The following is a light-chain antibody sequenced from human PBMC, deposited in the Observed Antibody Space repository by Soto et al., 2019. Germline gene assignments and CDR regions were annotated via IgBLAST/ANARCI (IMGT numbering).Light chain of an antibody. CDR1: QGISYF. CDR2: DAS. Sequence: DIHITHTPSTLSASVGDRVTITCRASQGISYFLAWYQQKPGKVPKFLIYDASTLRSGVPSRFSGSGSGTDFTLTISSLQPEDVATYYCQKYDSAPFTFGPGTKVDIK. V-gene: IGKV1-27*01. CDR3: QKYDSAPFT. J-gene: IGKJ3*01.